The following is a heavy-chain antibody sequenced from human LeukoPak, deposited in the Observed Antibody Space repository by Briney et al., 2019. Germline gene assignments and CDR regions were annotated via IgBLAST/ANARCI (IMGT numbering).Heavy chain of an antibody. V-gene: IGHV1-2*02. D-gene: IGHD6-19*01. CDR3: ARGASSIAVAGRVNY. J-gene: IGHJ4*02. Sequence: ASVKVSCKASGYTFTSYYMHWVRQAPGQGLEWMGWINPNSGGTNYAQKFQGRVTMTRDTSISTAYMELSRLRSDDTAVYYCARGASSIAVAGRVNYWGQGTLVTVSS. CDR1: GYTFTSYY. CDR2: INPNSGGT.